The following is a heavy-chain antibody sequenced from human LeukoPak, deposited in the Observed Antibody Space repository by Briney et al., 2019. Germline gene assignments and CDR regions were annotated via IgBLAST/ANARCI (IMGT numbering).Heavy chain of an antibody. CDR2: INWNGGST. D-gene: IGHD2-15*01. CDR3: ARDLRDCSGGSCYTYNWFDP. V-gene: IGHV3-20*04. J-gene: IGHJ5*02. Sequence: GGSLRLSCAASGFTFDDYGMSWVRQAPGKGLEWVSGINWNGGSTGYADSVKGRFTISRDNAKNSLYLQMNSLRAEDTALYYCARDLRDCSGGSCYTYNWFDPWGQGTLVTASS. CDR1: GFTFDDYG.